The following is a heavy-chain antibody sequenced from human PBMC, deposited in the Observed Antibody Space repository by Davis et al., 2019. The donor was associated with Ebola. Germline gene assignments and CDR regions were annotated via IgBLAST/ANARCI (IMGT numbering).Heavy chain of an antibody. CDR1: GYNFINYG. D-gene: IGHD5-18*01. CDR2: ISAYNGNT. Sequence: AASVKVSCKASGYNFINYGISWVRQAPGQGLEWMGWISAYNGNTNYAQKLQGRVTMTTDTSTSTAYMELRSLRSDDTAVYYCARVGYSYGYGYYYYYGMDVWGQGTTVTVSS. CDR3: ARVGYSYGYGYYYYYGMDV. V-gene: IGHV1-18*01. J-gene: IGHJ6*02.